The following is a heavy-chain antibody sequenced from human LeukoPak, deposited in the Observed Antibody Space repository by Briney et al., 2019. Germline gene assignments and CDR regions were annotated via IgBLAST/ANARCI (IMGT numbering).Heavy chain of an antibody. Sequence: PSETLSLTCTVSGGSISSYYWGWIRQPPGKGLEWIGNIYYSGGAYYKPSLKSRVTISVDTSKNQFSLKLSAVTAADTAVYYCASVRRGFGESSKYYSYYYMDVWGNGTTVAISS. V-gene: IGHV4-39*01. CDR3: ASVRRGFGESSKYYSYYYMDV. CDR2: IYYSGGA. D-gene: IGHD3-10*01. J-gene: IGHJ6*03. CDR1: GGSISSYY.